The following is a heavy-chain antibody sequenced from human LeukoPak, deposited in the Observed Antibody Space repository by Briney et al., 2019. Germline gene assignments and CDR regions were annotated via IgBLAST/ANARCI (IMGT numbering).Heavy chain of an antibody. CDR1: GFTFSSYG. CDR2: IWYDGSNK. CDR3: AKTLTPYYDFWSGLDY. V-gene: IGHV3-33*06. D-gene: IGHD3-3*01. J-gene: IGHJ4*02. Sequence: PGGSLRLSCAASGFTFSSYGMHWVRQAPGKGLEWVAVIWYDGSNKYYADSVKGRFTISRDNSKNTLYLQMNSLRAEDTAVYYCAKTLTPYYDFWSGLDYWSQGTLVTVSS.